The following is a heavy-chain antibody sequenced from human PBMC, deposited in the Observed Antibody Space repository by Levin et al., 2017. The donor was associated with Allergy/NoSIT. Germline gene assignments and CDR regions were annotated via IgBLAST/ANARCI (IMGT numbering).Heavy chain of an antibody. V-gene: IGHV1-69*13. D-gene: IGHD3-10*01. CDR3: ARLWFGEFKDDY. CDR2: IIPIFGTA. J-gene: IGHJ4*02. CDR1: GGTFSSYA. Sequence: SVKVSCKASGGTFSSYAISWVRQAPGQGLEWMGGIIPIFGTANYAQKFQGRVTITADESTSTAYMELSSLRSEDTAVYYCARLWFGEFKDDYWGQGTLVTVSS.